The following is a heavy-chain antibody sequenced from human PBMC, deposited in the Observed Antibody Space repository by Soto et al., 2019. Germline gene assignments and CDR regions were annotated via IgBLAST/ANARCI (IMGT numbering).Heavy chain of an antibody. J-gene: IGHJ4*02. D-gene: IGHD5-12*01. CDR3: ASMWIYEYDY. CDR1: GFTFSSYW. Sequence: GGSLRLSCAASGFTFSSYWMSWVRQAPGKGLEWVANIKQDGSEKYYVDSVKGRFTIARENAKNSLYLQMNSLRAEDTAVYYCASMWIYEYDYWGQGTLVTVSS. CDR2: IKQDGSEK. V-gene: IGHV3-7*01.